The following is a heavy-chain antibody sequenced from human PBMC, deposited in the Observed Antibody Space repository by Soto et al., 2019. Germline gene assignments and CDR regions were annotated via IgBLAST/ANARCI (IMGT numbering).Heavy chain of an antibody. J-gene: IGHJ4*02. CDR1: GFTFNIYA. D-gene: IGHD1-20*01. V-gene: IGHV3-23*01. Sequence: HGGSLRLSCAASGFTFNIYAMTWVRQAPGKGLEWVSTTGATGRTTYYADSVKGRFTVSRDNSKNTLDLQMSNLRAEDTAVYYCATVHNTSRSFDYWGQGTLVTVSS. CDR3: ATVHNTSRSFDY. CDR2: TGATGRTT.